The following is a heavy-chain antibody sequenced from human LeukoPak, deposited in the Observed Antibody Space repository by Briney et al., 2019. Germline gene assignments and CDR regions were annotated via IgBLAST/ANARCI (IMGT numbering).Heavy chain of an antibody. V-gene: IGHV4-59*08. J-gene: IGHJ6*03. CDR1: GDSIRTYF. CDR3: ARHPGQYYYMDV. CDR2: IYYSGST. Sequence: SETLSLTCTVSGDSIRTYFWSWIRQPPGKGLEWIGYIYYSGSTHYNPSLKSRLTISVDTSKNQFSLSLRSVTAADTAVYYCARHPGQYYYMDVWGKGTTVTV.